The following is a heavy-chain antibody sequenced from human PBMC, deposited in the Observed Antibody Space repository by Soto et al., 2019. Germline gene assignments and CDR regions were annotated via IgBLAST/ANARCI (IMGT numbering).Heavy chain of an antibody. Sequence: GSSVKVSRKGSGYSFTGEYMHWGLHAPGQGLEWMGWINPNSGGTNYAQKYQGRVNMTSDTSISTAYMELSRLRSDDTAVYYCARGGLRTDYGGPVGYWGQGTLVTVSS. V-gene: IGHV1-2*02. J-gene: IGHJ4*02. CDR1: GYSFTGEY. D-gene: IGHD3-10*01. CDR2: INPNSGGT. CDR3: ARGGLRTDYGGPVGY.